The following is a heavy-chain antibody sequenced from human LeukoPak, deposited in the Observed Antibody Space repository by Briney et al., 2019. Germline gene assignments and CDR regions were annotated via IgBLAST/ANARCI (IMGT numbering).Heavy chain of an antibody. CDR2: ISSSSSYI. CDR3: ARDSYDSSGSLYYFDC. V-gene: IGHV3-21*01. Sequence: GGSLRLSCAASGFTFSSYSMNWVRQAPGKGLEWVSSISSSSSYIYYADSVKGRFTISRDNATNSLYLQMNSLRTDETAAYYCARDSYDSSGSLYYFDCWGQGTLVTASS. J-gene: IGHJ4*02. D-gene: IGHD3-22*01. CDR1: GFTFSSYS.